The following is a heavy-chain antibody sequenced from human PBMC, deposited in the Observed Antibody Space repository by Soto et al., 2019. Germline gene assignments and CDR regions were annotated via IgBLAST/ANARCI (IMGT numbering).Heavy chain of an antibody. CDR2: ISGSGGST. CDR3: AKTRVAVAKYLEDY. D-gene: IGHD6-19*01. CDR1: GFTFSSYA. J-gene: IGHJ4*02. Sequence: EVQLLESGGGLVQPGGSLRLSCAASGFTFSSYAMSWVRQAPGKGLEWVSAISGSGGSTYYADSVKGRFTISRDNSKDTLYLQMNSLRAEDAAVYYCAKTRVAVAKYLEDYWGQGTLVTVSS. V-gene: IGHV3-23*01.